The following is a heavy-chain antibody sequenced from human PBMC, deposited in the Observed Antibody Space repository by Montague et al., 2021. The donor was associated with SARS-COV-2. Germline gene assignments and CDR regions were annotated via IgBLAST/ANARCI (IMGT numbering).Heavy chain of an antibody. CDR2: IDHSGNT. CDR1: RGSFHIFS. CDR3: VREGRSSAYAMDY. Sequence: SETLSLTCAVYRGSFHIFSWGWIRQSPGKGLEWIGEIDHSGNTKYNPSLESRVTISVDTSKNQFSLRLTSVTAADTAVYYCVREGRSSAYAMDYWGQGTLVTVSS. D-gene: IGHD3-22*01. J-gene: IGHJ4*02. V-gene: IGHV4-34*01.